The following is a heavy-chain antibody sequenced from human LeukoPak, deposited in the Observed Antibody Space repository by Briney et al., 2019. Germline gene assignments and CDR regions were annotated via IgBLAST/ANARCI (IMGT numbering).Heavy chain of an antibody. Sequence: SETLSLTCAVYGGSFSGYYWSWIRRPPGKGLEWIGEINRSGSTNYNPSLKSRVTISVDTSKNQFSLKLSSVTAADTAVYYCARHFYGSGTYYHFDYWGQGTLVTVSS. J-gene: IGHJ4*02. CDR3: ARHFYGSGTYYHFDY. D-gene: IGHD3-10*01. V-gene: IGHV4-34*01. CDR1: GGSFSGYY. CDR2: INRSGST.